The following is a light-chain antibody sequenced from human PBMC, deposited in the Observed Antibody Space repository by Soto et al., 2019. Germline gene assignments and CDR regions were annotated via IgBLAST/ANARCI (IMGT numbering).Light chain of an antibody. CDR1: QIVSDN. CDR2: GAS. J-gene: IGKJ5*01. V-gene: IGKV3-15*01. Sequence: EIVLTHSPGTLSLSPGERATLSCRASQIVSDNYLAWYQQKPGQAPRLLIYGASTRATGIPARFSGSGSGTEFTLTISSLQSEDFAVYYCQQYNIWRSITFGPGTRLEIK. CDR3: QQYNIWRSIT.